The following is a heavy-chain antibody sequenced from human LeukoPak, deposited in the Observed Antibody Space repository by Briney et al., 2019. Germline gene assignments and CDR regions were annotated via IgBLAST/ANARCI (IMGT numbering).Heavy chain of an antibody. CDR1: GYSISSSNW. Sequence: SDTLSLTCAVSGYSISSSNWWGWIRQPPGKGLEWIGYIYYSGSTNYNPSLKSRVTMSVDTSKNQLSLKLSSVTAADTAVYYCARVAAGIGFFQHWGQGTLVTVSS. CDR3: ARVAAGIGFFQH. D-gene: IGHD6-13*01. V-gene: IGHV4-28*03. J-gene: IGHJ1*01. CDR2: IYYSGST.